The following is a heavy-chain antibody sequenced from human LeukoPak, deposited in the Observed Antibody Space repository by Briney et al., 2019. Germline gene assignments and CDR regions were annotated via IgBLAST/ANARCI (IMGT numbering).Heavy chain of an antibody. D-gene: IGHD5-24*01. CDR2: IWHDGSNK. CDR3: AKQRDGYNYYFDY. J-gene: IGHJ4*02. CDR1: GFIFSSYV. Sequence: PGRSLRPSCAASGFIFSSYVMHWVRQAPGKGLEWVAVIWHDGSNKYYGDSVKGRLTISRDNSKNTLYLQMNSLRAEDTAVYYCAKQRDGYNYYFDYWGQGTLVTVSS. V-gene: IGHV3-33*06.